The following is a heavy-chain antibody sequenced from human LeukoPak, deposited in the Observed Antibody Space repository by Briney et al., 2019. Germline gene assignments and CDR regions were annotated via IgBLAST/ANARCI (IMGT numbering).Heavy chain of an antibody. CDR3: ARGRPMVRGVMDFQH. D-gene: IGHD3-10*01. CDR1: GYTFTSYD. CDR2: MNPNSGNT. J-gene: IGHJ1*01. V-gene: IGHV1-8*01. Sequence: ASVKVSCKASGYTFTSYDINWVRQATGQGLEWMGWMNPNSGNTGYAQKFQGRVTMTRNTSISTAYMELSSLRSEDTAVYYCARGRPMVRGVMDFQHWGQGTLVTVSS.